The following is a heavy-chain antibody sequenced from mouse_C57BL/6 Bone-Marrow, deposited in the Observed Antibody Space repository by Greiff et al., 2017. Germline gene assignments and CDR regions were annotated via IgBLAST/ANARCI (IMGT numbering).Heavy chain of an antibody. J-gene: IGHJ2*01. D-gene: IGHD1-1*01. V-gene: IGHV1-69*01. CDR2: IDPSDSYT. Sequence: QVQLQQPGAELVKPGASVKLSCKASGYTFTSYWMHWVKQRPGQGLEWIGEIDPSDSYTNYNQKFKGKSTLTVDKSSSTAYMQLSSLTSEDSAVYYCARYYYGRDYWGQGTTLTVSS. CDR1: GYTFTSYW. CDR3: ARYYYGRDY.